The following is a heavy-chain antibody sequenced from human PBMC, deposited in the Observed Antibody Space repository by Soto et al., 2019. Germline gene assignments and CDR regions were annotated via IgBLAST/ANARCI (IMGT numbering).Heavy chain of an antibody. CDR1: GFTFSSYG. CDR2: ISYDGSNQ. Sequence: QVQLVESGGGVVQPGRSLRLSCAAPGFTFSSYGMHWVRQAPGKGLDWVAVISYDGSNQYYVDSVKGRFTISRDNSKNTLFLQMNSLRPEDTAVYYCAKDTYYHDSSGYYVFDYWGQGTLVTVSS. D-gene: IGHD3-22*01. J-gene: IGHJ4*02. V-gene: IGHV3-30*18. CDR3: AKDTYYHDSSGYYVFDY.